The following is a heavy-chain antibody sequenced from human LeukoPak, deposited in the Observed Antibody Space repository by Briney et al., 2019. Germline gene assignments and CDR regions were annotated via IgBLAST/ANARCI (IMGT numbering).Heavy chain of an antibody. Sequence: SETLSLTCTVSGGSISSSSYYWGWIRQPPGKGLEWIGSIYYSGSTYYNPSLKSRVTISVDTSKNQFSLKLSSVTAADTAVYYCARDQGSWFAFDIWGQGTMVTVSS. D-gene: IGHD6-13*01. V-gene: IGHV4-39*07. CDR2: IYYSGST. CDR3: ARDQGSWFAFDI. J-gene: IGHJ3*02. CDR1: GGSISSSSYY.